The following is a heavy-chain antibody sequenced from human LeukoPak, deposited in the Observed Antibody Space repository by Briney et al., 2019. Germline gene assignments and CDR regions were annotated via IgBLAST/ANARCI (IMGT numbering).Heavy chain of an antibody. CDR2: ISYDGSNK. CDR1: GFTFSSYA. CDR3: ARASPDLSLFDP. V-gene: IGHV3-30-3*01. J-gene: IGHJ5*02. Sequence: PGRSLGLSCAASGFTFSSYAMHWVRQAPGKGLEWVAVISYDGSNKYYADSVKGRFTISRDNSKNTLYLQMNSLTAEDTAVYYCARASPDLSLFDPWGQGTLVTVSS. D-gene: IGHD3-16*02.